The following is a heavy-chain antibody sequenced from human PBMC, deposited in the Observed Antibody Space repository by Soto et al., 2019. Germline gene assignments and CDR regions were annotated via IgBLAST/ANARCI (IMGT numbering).Heavy chain of an antibody. Sequence: QVQLVQSGAEMKKPGASVKVSCKASGYTFGDYYIHWVRQAPGQGLEWVGVINPTATSTNYAPKLQDRVTMTSDTSTTTVYMELSSLRFEDTAVYYCARGGRVPRWFGEEGYWGQGTLVTVSS. CDR2: INPTATST. CDR1: GYTFGDYY. V-gene: IGHV1-46*01. J-gene: IGHJ4*02. CDR3: ARGGRVPRWFGEEGY. D-gene: IGHD3-10*01.